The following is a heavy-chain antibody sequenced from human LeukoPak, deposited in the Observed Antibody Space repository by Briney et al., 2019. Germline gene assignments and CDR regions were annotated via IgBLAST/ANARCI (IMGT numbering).Heavy chain of an antibody. J-gene: IGHJ6*03. CDR1: DDSITMYY. D-gene: IGHD4-11*01. V-gene: IGHV4-59*01. CDR2: VDHTGST. Sequence: SETLSLTCTVSDDSITMYYWTWIRQPPGKGLEWIGYVDHTGSTKFDPSLNGRVSISRDTSNNFFSLRLRSVTAADTAVYFCARGRVSSSTWYSTYYYFFYMDFWGKGTTVTVSS. CDR3: ARGRVSSSTWYSTYYYFFYMDF.